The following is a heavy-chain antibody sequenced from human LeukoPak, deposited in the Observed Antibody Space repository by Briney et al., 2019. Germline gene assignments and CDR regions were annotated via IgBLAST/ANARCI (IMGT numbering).Heavy chain of an antibody. Sequence: GESLKISCKGSGYSFPNYCIGWVRQVPGKGLEWMGIIYLVDSSTRYSPSLQDQVTISVDKSSSTAYLQWSSLKASDTAIYYCARGPYAYTSSATLGSYNWFDPWGQGSLVTVSS. CDR1: GYSFPNYC. CDR2: IYLVDSST. V-gene: IGHV5-51*01. D-gene: IGHD2-2*02. CDR3: ARGPYAYTSSATLGSYNWFDP. J-gene: IGHJ5*02.